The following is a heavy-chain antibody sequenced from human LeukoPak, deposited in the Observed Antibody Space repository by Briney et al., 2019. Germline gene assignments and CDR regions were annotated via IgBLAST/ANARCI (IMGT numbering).Heavy chain of an antibody. CDR2: ISSSSSTI. D-gene: IGHD6-13*01. Sequence: PGGSLRLSCAASGFTFSSYSMNWVRQAPGKGLEWVSYISSSSSTIYYADSVKGRFTISRDNAKNSLYLQMNSLRAEDTAVYYCARDPPSSSWRIYYFDYWGQGTLVTVSS. CDR3: ARDPPSSSWRIYYFDY. CDR1: GFTFSSYS. V-gene: IGHV3-48*01. J-gene: IGHJ4*02.